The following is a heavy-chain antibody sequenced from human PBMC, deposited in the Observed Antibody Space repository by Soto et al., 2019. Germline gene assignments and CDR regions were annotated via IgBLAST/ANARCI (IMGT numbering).Heavy chain of an antibody. CDR3: AKEERQYCSSTSCHKRIAAAGTEYFDY. Sequence: GGSLRLSCAASGFTFSSYAMSWFRQAPGKGLEWVSAISGSGGSTYYADSVKGRFTISRDNSKNTLYLQMNSLRAEDTAVYYCAKEERQYCSSTSCHKRIAAAGTEYFDYWGQGTLVTVSS. CDR2: ISGSGGST. V-gene: IGHV3-23*01. CDR1: GFTFSSYA. J-gene: IGHJ4*02. D-gene: IGHD2-2*02.